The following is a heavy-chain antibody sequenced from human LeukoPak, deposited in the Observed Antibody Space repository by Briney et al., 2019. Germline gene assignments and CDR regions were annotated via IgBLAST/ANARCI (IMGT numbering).Heavy chain of an antibody. CDR2: ISYSGST. V-gene: IGHV4-59*12. CDR1: GDSISNYY. D-gene: IGHD4-17*01. J-gene: IGHJ4*01. Sequence: PSETLSLTCTVSGDSISNYYWSWIRQPPGQGLEWIGYISYSGSTNYNPSLKSQVTISVDASKNQFSLKLSSVTAADTAVYYCARGRRRYGDYEDWGRGTLVTVSS. CDR3: ARGRRRYGDYED.